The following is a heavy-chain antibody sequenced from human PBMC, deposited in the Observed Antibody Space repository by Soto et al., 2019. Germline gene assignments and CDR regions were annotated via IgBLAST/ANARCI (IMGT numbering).Heavy chain of an antibody. CDR1: GGSIGGSY. J-gene: IGHJ5*02. CDR3: ARELMPYSSYSSHWFVP. D-gene: IGHD2-15*01. Sequence: SETLSLTCTVSGGSIGGSYWNWIRRPPGKGLEWIAYIDNTGTTNYNPSLESRVTISLDTSKNQFSLKLSSVTAADTAVYYCARELMPYSSYSSHWFVPWGQGTLVTVSS. CDR2: IDNTGTT. V-gene: IGHV4-59*01.